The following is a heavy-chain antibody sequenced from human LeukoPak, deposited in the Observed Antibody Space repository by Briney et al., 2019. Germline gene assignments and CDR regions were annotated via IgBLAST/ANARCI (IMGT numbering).Heavy chain of an antibody. J-gene: IGHJ4*02. CDR1: GFTFSSYG. D-gene: IGHD6-13*01. V-gene: IGHV3-30*18. CDR2: ISYDGSNK. CDR3: AKDAQLVLDY. Sequence: PGGSLRLSCAASGFTFSSYGVHWVRQAPGKGLEWVAVISYDGSNKYYADSVKGRFTISRDNSKNTLYLQMNSLRAEDTAVYYCAKDAQLVLDYWGQGTLVTVSS.